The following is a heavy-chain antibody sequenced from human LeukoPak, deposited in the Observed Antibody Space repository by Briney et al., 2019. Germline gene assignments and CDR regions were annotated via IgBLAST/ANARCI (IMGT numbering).Heavy chain of an antibody. J-gene: IGHJ6*04. Sequence: GGSLRLSCAASGFIFSDYPMDWVRQAPGKGLEWVSSISSSGSYTYYADSVKGRFTISRANAKNSLYLQMNSLRAEDTAVYYCAELGITMIGGVWGKGTTVTISS. V-gene: IGHV3-21*01. CDR1: GFIFSDYP. CDR3: AELGITMIGGV. CDR2: ISSSGSYT. D-gene: IGHD3-10*02.